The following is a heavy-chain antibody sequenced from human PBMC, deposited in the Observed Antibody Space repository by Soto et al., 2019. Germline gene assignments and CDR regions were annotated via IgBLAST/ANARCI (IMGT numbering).Heavy chain of an antibody. D-gene: IGHD1-26*01. CDR3: ARCWGNVATTCNWFDP. CDR2: IYPGDSDT. J-gene: IGHJ5*02. V-gene: IGHV5-51*01. CDR1: GYSFTSYW. Sequence: GESLKISCKGSGYSFTSYWIGWVRQMPGKGLEWMGIIYPGDSDTRYSPSFQGQVTISVDKSLNTTYLQWPSLKTSDTAIYFCARCWGNVATTCNWFDPWGQGTLVTVSS.